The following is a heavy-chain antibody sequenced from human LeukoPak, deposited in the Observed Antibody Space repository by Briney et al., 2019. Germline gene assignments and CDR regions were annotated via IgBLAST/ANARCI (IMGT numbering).Heavy chain of an antibody. CDR1: GYSISSGYY. CDR3: ASDAPGLLGY. J-gene: IGHJ4*02. D-gene: IGHD2-15*01. CDR2: IYHSGST. V-gene: IGHV4-38-2*02. Sequence: SETLSLTCTVSGYSISSGYYWGWIRQPPGKGLEWIGSIYHSGSTYYNPSLKSRVTISVDTSKNQFSVKLTSVTATDTAVYYCASDAPGLLGYWGQGTLVTVSS.